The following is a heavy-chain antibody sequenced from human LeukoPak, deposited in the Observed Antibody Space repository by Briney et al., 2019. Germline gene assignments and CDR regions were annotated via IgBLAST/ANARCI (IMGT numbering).Heavy chain of an antibody. CDR3: ARGRRVGARFDHYYYMDV. D-gene: IGHD1-26*01. CDR1: GYTFTSYG. V-gene: IGHV1-69*05. CDR2: IIPIFGTA. J-gene: IGHJ6*03. Sequence: SVKVSCKASGYTFTSYGISWVRQAPGQGLEWMGRIIPIFGTANYAQKFQGRVTITTDESTSTAYTELSSLRSEDTAVYYCARGRRVGARFDHYYYMDVWGKGTTVTVSS.